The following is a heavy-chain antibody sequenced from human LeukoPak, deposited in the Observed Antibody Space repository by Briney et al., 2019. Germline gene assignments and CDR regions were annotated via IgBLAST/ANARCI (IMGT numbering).Heavy chain of an antibody. V-gene: IGHV3-15*01. J-gene: IGHJ4*02. Sequence: PGGSLRLSCTASGFTFSYAWMSWVRQAPGKGLEWVGQIKSKTDGGTTDYAAPVKGRFTISRDDSKNSLYLLMNSLKTEDTAVYYCTAEDYGDYVPDYWGQGTLVTVSS. D-gene: IGHD4-17*01. CDR1: GFTFSYAW. CDR3: TAEDYGDYVPDY. CDR2: IKSKTDGGTT.